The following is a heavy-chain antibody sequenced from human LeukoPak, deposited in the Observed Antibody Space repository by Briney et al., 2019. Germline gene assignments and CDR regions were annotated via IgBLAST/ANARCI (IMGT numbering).Heavy chain of an antibody. V-gene: IGHV3-30*04. CDR1: GFTFSSYA. D-gene: IGHD1-1*01. CDR3: ARDRVNWNNNWFDP. CDR2: ISHDGSNT. J-gene: IGHJ5*02. Sequence: GGSLRLSCAASGFTFSSYAMHWVRQAPGKGLEWVTVISHDGSNTYYADSVKGRFTISRDNSKNTLYLQMNSLRVEDTAVYYCARDRVNWNNNWFDPWGQGTLVTVSS.